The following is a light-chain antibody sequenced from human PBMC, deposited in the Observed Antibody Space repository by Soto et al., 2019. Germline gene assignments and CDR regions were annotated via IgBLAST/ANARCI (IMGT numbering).Light chain of an antibody. CDR1: QGSINY. J-gene: IGKJ3*01. Sequence: IQLTQSPSSLSASMGDTVTITCRGSQGSINYLAWYQQKPGKAPKLLIYGASTLHGGVPSRFNASGSGTDVHVTFISLQTEDSVTYYWQRLGWYPPTVGPGSKVDIK. CDR2: GAS. V-gene: IGKV1-9*01. CDR3: QRLGWYPPT.